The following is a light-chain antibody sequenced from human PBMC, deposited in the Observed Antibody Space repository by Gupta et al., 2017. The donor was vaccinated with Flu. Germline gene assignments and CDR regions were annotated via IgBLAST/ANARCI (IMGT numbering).Light chain of an antibody. J-gene: IGKJ1*01. CDR3: QQDGSSPKT. CDR1: QSVSSSY. CDR2: GAS. Sequence: GTLSLSPGERATRSCRASQSVSSSYLAWHQHKPGQAPRLLIYGASSRATGIPDRFSGSGSGTDFTLTISRLEPEDFAVYYCQQDGSSPKTFGQGTKVEIK. V-gene: IGKV3-20*01.